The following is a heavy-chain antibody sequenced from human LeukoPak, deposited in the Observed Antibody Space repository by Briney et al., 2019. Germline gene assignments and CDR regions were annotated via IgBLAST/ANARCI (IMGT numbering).Heavy chain of an antibody. Sequence: GGSLRLSCAASGFTFDYHWMSWVRQGPGKGLEWAANIKEDASEKWYVDSVKGRFTISRDNAKNSLYLQMNALTDEDTAVYYCARVDKKFDDRGYRSFDLWGQGILVTVSS. CDR3: ARVDKKFDDRGYRSFDL. J-gene: IGHJ4*02. CDR1: GFTFDYHW. CDR2: IKEDASEK. V-gene: IGHV3-7*01. D-gene: IGHD3-22*01.